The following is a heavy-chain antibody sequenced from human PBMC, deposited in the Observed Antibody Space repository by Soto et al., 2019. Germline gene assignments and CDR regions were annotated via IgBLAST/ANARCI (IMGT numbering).Heavy chain of an antibody. Sequence: SETLSLTCTVSGGSVSSGSYYWSWIRQPPGKGLEWIGYIYYSGSTNYNPSLKSRVTISVDTSKNQFSLKLSSVTAADTAVYYCARYYSSGRWFDPWGQGTLV. CDR1: GGSVSSGSYY. CDR2: IYYSGST. J-gene: IGHJ5*02. CDR3: ARYYSSGRWFDP. D-gene: IGHD3-22*01. V-gene: IGHV4-61*01.